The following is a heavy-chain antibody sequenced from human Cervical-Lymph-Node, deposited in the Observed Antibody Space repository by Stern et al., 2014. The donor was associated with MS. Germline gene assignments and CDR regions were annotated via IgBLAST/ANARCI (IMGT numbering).Heavy chain of an antibody. J-gene: IGHJ4*02. D-gene: IGHD4-17*01. Sequence: EVQLVESGGGLVKPGESLRLSCDASGFTFSHYSINWVRQAPGKGLEWISSISNNSTHTCYADSVESRFTISRDSAKDSVSLHMVSLRAEDTAVYYCARARVGDYARSPHLDSWGQGTLVTVSS. CDR2: ISNNSTHT. CDR3: ARARVGDYARSPHLDS. V-gene: IGHV3-21*01. CDR1: GFTFSHYS.